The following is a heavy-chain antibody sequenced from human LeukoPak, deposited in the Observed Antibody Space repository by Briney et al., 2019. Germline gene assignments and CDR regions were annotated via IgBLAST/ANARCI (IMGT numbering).Heavy chain of an antibody. V-gene: IGHV4-61*01. CDR3: ARDTAMIWGYYFDY. D-gene: IGHD5-18*01. Sequence: SETLSLTCTVSGGSVSSGSYYWSWIRQPPGKGLEWIGYIYHSGSTNYNPSLKSRVTISVDTSKNQFSLKLSSVTAADTAVYYCARDTAMIWGYYFDYWGQGTLVTVSS. CDR2: IYHSGST. CDR1: GGSVSSGSYY. J-gene: IGHJ4*02.